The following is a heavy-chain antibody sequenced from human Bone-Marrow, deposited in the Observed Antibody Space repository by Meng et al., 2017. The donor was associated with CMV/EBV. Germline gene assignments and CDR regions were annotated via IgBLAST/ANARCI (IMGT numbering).Heavy chain of an antibody. CDR3: ARDLGVGAAGY. Sequence: ASVKVSCKASGYTFSDYFLHWVRQAPGQGLEWMGWINPKSGVTNYAQRFQDRVTMTMDTSIRTVYMDLSRLTSDDTAIFYCARDLGVGAAGYWGQGTLVTVSS. CDR1: GYTFSDYF. V-gene: IGHV1-2*02. CDR2: INPKSGVT. J-gene: IGHJ4*01. D-gene: IGHD3-3*01.